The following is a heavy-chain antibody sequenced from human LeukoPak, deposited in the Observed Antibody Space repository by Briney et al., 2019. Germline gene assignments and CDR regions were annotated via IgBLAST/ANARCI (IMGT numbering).Heavy chain of an antibody. V-gene: IGHV3-20*04. CDR1: GFPFPDYG. D-gene: IGHD3-10*01. J-gene: IGHJ4*02. CDR3: ARLFNFYGSGTYYPFDS. Sequence: GGSLRLSCAASGFPFPDYGMSWVRLAPGKGLEWVSGVDLNGGSTHYADSVKGRFTISRDNAKNSLYLQMNTLRAEDTALYYCARLFNFYGSGTYYPFDSWGQGALVTVSS. CDR2: VDLNGGST.